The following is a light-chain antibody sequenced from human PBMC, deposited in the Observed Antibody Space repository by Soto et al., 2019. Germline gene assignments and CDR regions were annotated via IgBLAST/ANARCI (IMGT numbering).Light chain of an antibody. CDR2: KAS. V-gene: IGKV1-5*03. Sequence: DIQMTQTPSTLSGSVGDRVTITCRASQTISSWLAWYQQKPGKAPKLLIYKASTLKSGVPSRFSGSGSGTEFTLTISSLQPDDSATYYCQQYKSHDDIAFARGTKVDI. J-gene: IGKJ4*01. CDR1: QTISSW. CDR3: QQYKSHDDIA.